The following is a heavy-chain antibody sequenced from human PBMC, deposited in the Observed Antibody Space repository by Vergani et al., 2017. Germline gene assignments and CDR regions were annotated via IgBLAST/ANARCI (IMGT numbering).Heavy chain of an antibody. CDR2: ISSSSSYI. CDR3: AKGRFSIVVVAALPGY. D-gene: IGHD2-15*01. CDR1: GFTFSSYS. V-gene: IGHV3-21*01. J-gene: IGHJ4*02. Sequence: EVQLLESGGGLVQPGGSLRLSCAASGFTFSSYSMNWVRQAPGKGLEWVSSISSSSSYIYYADSVKGRFTISRDNAKNSLYLQRNSLRAEDTAVYYCAKGRFSIVVVAALPGYWGQGTLVTVSS.